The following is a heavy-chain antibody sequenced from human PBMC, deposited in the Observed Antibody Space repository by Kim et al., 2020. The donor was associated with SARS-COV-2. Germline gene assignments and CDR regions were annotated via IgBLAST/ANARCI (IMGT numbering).Heavy chain of an antibody. V-gene: IGHV5-51*01. Sequence: GESLKISCKASGYSFTSYWIGWVRQMPGKGLEWMGIIYPGDSNTRYSPSFQGQVTISADKSISSAYLQWNSLKASDTAIYYCARGETRYYWGQVTPVTVS. CDR1: GYSFTSYW. CDR2: IYPGDSNT. J-gene: IGHJ4*02. CDR3: ARGETRYY. D-gene: IGHD3-9*01.